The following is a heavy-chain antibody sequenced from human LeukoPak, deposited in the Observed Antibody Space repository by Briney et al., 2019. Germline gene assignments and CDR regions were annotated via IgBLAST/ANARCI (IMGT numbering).Heavy chain of an antibody. CDR1: GYTFTSYD. J-gene: IGHJ4*02. CDR3: ARATLDAALTRGIFDY. D-gene: IGHD3-10*01. CDR2: VNPNSSNT. V-gene: IGHV1-8*01. Sequence: ASVKVSCKASGYTFTSYDISWVRQATGQGLEWMGWVNPNSSNTGYAQKFQGRVTLTMNTSISTAYMELSGLTSEDTAVYFCARATLDAALTRGIFDYWGQGTLFTVSS.